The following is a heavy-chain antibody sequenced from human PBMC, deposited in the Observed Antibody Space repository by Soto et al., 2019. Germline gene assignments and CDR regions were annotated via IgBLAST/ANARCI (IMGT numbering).Heavy chain of an antibody. J-gene: IGHJ6*02. CDR2: TYYRSKWYN. CDR3: ARHKCGGYSCYGYYGRDV. D-gene: IGHD2-15*01. CDR1: GDSVSSNSAA. V-gene: IGHV6-1*01. Sequence: QVQLQQSGPGLVKPSQTLSLTCAISGDSVSSNSAAWNWIRQSPSRGLEWLGRTYYRSKWYNDYAGSVKSRLCINPDTSKNQFYLQLNSVTPEDPAVYYCARHKCGGYSCYGYYGRDVWGQGTTVTVSS.